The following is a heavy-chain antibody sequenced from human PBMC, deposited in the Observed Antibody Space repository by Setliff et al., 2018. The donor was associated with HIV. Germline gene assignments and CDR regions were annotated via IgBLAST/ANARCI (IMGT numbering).Heavy chain of an antibody. D-gene: IGHD6-13*01. V-gene: IGHV4-4*07. CDR1: GGSISGHY. J-gene: IGHJ1*01. CDR2: IYISGST. Sequence: SLTCTVSGGSISGHYWNWIRQPAGGGLEWIGRIYISGSTNYNPSLKSRVTMSIDTSKNQLSLKLHSLIAAGTAMYYCARGRWDMAAAGTTEYFQYWGQGTLVTVSS. CDR3: ARGRWDMAAAGTTEYFQY.